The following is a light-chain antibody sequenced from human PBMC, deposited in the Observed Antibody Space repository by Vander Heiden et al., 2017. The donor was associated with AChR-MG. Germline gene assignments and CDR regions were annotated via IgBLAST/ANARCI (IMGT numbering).Light chain of an antibody. CDR3: QQRSNSYT. CDR1: PSLSSY. J-gene: IGKJ2*01. Sequence: EIVLTQSPATLSLSQGERPTLSCRASPSLSSYLAWYQQKPGQAPRLLIYDASNRATGIPARFSGSGSGTDFTLTISSLEPEDFAVYYCQQRSNSYTFGQGTKLEIK. V-gene: IGKV3-11*01. CDR2: DAS.